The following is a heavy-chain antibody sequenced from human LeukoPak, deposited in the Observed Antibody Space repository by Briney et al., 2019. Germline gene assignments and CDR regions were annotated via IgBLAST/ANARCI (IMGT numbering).Heavy chain of an antibody. CDR1: GFTFNNYA. Sequence: GGSLRLSCTASGFTFNNYAMTWVRQAPGKGLEWVSLIDSNSNFMNYADSVKGRFTISRDNAKKSLYLEMNSLRAEDTAVYYCAKDSHSWSRDYWGQGTLVTVSS. J-gene: IGHJ4*02. CDR2: IDSNSNFM. V-gene: IGHV3-21*01. CDR3: AKDSHSWSRDY. D-gene: IGHD6-13*01.